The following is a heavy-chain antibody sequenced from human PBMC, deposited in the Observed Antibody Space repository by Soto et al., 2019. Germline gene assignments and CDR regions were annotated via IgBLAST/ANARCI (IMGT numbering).Heavy chain of an antibody. D-gene: IGHD5-18*01. J-gene: IGHJ4*02. Sequence: ASVKVSCKASGYRFTDYALHWVRQAPGQRLEWMGWMNAGVGNTLYSQKFQGRITITRDTSASTAYMELNSLKSEDMAIYYCARDTGYTFGSLNYWGPGTLVTVSS. CDR3: ARDTGYTFGSLNY. V-gene: IGHV1-3*03. CDR2: MNAGVGNT. CDR1: GYRFTDYA.